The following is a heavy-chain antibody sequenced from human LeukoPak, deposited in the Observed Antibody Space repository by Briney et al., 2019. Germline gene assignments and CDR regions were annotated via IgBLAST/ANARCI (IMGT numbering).Heavy chain of an antibody. V-gene: IGHV1-46*01. CDR2: INPSGGST. Sequence: SSVKVSCKASGYTFASYYMHWVRQAPGQGLEWMGIINPSGGSTSYAQKFQGRVTMTRDMSTSTDYMELSSLRSEDTAVYYCARAPRRVRGVTGALGHYAFDIWGQGTMVTVSS. J-gene: IGHJ3*02. CDR3: ARAPRRVRGVTGALGHYAFDI. D-gene: IGHD3-10*01. CDR1: GYTFASYY.